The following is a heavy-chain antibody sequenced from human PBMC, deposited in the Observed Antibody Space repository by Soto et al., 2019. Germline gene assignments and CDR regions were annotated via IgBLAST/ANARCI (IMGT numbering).Heavy chain of an antibody. J-gene: IGHJ4*01. Sequence: GEALKISCKDSGYSFSRNWIAWVRQMPGRGLEWMGVIFSGDSDTRFSPSFQGQVTLSVDKSINTAYLQWSSLKASDTAMYYWARHYNGFDYWGQGTLVTVSS. D-gene: IGHD1-1*01. CDR1: GYSFSRNW. CDR3: ARHYNGFDY. CDR2: IFSGDSDT. V-gene: IGHV5-51*01.